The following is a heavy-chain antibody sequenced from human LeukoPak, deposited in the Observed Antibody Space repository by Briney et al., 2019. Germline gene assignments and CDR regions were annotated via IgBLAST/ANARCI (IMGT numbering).Heavy chain of an antibody. CDR3: AKHLAAAGTVDY. D-gene: IGHD6-13*01. J-gene: IGHJ4*02. CDR2: ISSSSSYI. V-gene: IGHV3-21*04. Sequence: GGSLRLSCAASGFTFSSYSKNWVRQAPGKGLEWVSSISSSSSYIYYADSVKGRFTISRDNAKNSLYLQMNSLRAEDTAVYYCAKHLAAAGTVDYWGQGTLVTVSS. CDR1: GFTFSSYS.